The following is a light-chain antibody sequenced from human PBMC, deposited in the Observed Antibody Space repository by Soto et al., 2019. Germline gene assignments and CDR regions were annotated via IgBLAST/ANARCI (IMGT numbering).Light chain of an antibody. CDR3: QQYGSPIT. CDR1: QSVSSSY. V-gene: IGKV3-20*01. J-gene: IGKJ3*01. CDR2: GAS. Sequence: EIVLTQSPGTLSLSPGERATLSCRASQSVSSSYLAWYQQKPGQAPRLLIYGASSRATGIPDRFSGSGYGTDFTLTISRLEPEDFAVYYCQQYGSPITFGPGTKVDIK.